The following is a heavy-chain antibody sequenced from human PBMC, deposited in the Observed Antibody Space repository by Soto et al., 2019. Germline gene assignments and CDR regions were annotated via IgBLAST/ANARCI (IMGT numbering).Heavy chain of an antibody. CDR2: IYSGGFT. D-gene: IGHD6-13*01. J-gene: IGHJ4*02. V-gene: IGHV3-53*01. Sequence: WGSLRLSCAASGFSVSSSYIIWSRQAPGKGLEWVSVIYSGGFTYYADSVKGRFTISRDNSKNTLYLQMNSLRTEDTAMYYCARGQTSSWEQPVNWGQGTLVTVSS. CDR1: GFSVSSSY. CDR3: ARGQTSSWEQPVN.